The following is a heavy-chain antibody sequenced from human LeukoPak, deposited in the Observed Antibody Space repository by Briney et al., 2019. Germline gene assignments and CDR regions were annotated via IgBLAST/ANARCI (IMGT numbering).Heavy chain of an antibody. D-gene: IGHD3-3*01. V-gene: IGHV4-34*01. CDR2: INHSGST. Sequence: SETLSLTCAVYGGSFSGYYWSWIRQPPRKGLEWIGEINHSGSTNYNPSLKSRVTISVDTSKNQFSLKLSSVTAADTAVYYCARFFTDHDYWGQGTLVTVSS. CDR1: GGSFSGYY. J-gene: IGHJ4*02. CDR3: ARFFTDHDY.